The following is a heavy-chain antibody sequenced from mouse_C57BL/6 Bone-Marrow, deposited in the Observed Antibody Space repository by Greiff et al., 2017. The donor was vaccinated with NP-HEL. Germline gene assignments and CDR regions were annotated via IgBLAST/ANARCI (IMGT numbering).Heavy chain of an antibody. CDR1: GYTFTSYW. Sequence: VKLVESGAELAKPGASVKLSCKASGYTFTSYWMHWVKQRPGQGLEWIGYISPSSGYTKYNQKVKDKATLTADKSSRTAYMQLSSLTYDASVNYYFGYYGCYTGDFDYWGQGTTLTVSS. D-gene: IGHD2-3*01. CDR3: GYYGCYTGDFDY. CDR2: ISPSSGYT. J-gene: IGHJ2*01. V-gene: IGHV1-7*01.